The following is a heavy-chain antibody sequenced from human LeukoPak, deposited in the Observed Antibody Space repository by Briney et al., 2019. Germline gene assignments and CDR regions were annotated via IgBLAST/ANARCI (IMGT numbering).Heavy chain of an antibody. CDR3: ARGSLIVGATTWFDP. Sequence: SETLSLTCTVSGGSISSSSYYWGWIRQPPGKGLEWIGSIYYSGSTYCNPSLKSRVTISVDTSKNQFSLKLSSVTAADTAVYYCARGSLIVGATTWFDPWGQGTLVTVSS. J-gene: IGHJ5*02. CDR1: GGSISSSSYY. V-gene: IGHV4-39*07. CDR2: IYYSGST. D-gene: IGHD1-26*01.